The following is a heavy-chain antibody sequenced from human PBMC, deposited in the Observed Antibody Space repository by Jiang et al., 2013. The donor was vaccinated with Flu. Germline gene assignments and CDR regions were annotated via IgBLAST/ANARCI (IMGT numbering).Heavy chain of an antibody. CDR2: IYYSGST. D-gene: IGHD6-13*01. CDR3: ARHERYSSSWYESWYNWFDP. V-gene: IGHV4-39*01. CDR1: GGSISSSSYY. Sequence: CTVSGGSISSSSYYWGWIRQPPGKGLEWIGSIYYSGSTYYNPSLKSRVTISVDTSKNQFSLKLSSVTAADTAVDYCARHERYSSSWYESWYNWFDPWGQGTLVTVSS. J-gene: IGHJ5*02.